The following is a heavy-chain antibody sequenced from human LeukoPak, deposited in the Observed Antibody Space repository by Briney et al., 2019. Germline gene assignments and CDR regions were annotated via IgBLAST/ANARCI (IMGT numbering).Heavy chain of an antibody. CDR1: GDSISSYY. Sequence: SETLSLTCTVSGDSISSYYWSWIRQPPGKGLEWIGYIYTSGSTNYNPSLKSRVTISVDTSKNQFSLKLSSVTAADTAVYYCARARGYSSPMGVWGKGTTVTVSS. CDR2: IYTSGST. CDR3: ARARGYSSPMGV. J-gene: IGHJ6*04. D-gene: IGHD6-13*01. V-gene: IGHV4-4*09.